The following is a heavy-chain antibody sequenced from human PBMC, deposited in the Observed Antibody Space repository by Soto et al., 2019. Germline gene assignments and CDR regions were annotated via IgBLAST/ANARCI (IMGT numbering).Heavy chain of an antibody. J-gene: IGHJ4*02. CDR3: AHIPPYYYDRSAYPFDY. Sequence: QITLKESGPTLVKPTQTLTLTCTFSGFSLSTSGVGVGWIRQPPGKALEWLALIYWNDDKRYSPSLKSRLTITKDTSRNQVVLTMTDMDPVDTATYYCAHIPPYYYDRSAYPFDYWGQGNLVTVSS. CDR1: GFSLSTSGVG. CDR2: IYWNDDK. D-gene: IGHD3-22*01. V-gene: IGHV2-5*01.